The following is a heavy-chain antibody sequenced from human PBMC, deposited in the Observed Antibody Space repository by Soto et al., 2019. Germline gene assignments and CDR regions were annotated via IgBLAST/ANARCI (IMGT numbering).Heavy chain of an antibody. CDR2: ISYDGSNK. D-gene: IGHD3-3*01. Sequence: EGSLRLSCAASGFTFSSYGMHWVRQAPGKGLEWVAVISYDGSNKYYADSVKGRFTISRDNSKNTLYLQMNSLRAEDTAVYYCANDGAWSGGEGEHSFDYWGQVPLYTFSS. V-gene: IGHV3-30*18. CDR3: ANDGAWSGGEGEHSFDY. CDR1: GFTFSSYG. J-gene: IGHJ4*02.